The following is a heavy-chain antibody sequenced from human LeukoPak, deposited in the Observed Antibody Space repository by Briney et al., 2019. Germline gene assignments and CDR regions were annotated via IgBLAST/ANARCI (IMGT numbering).Heavy chain of an antibody. CDR1: GFTFSSYG. Sequence: PGRSLRLSCAASGFTFSSYGMHWVRQAPGKGLEWVAVISYDGSNKYYADPVKGRFTISRDNSKNTLYLQMNSLRAEDTAVYYCAKGTYYYDSSGYYPNDYWGQGTLVTVSS. CDR3: AKGTYYYDSSGYYPNDY. D-gene: IGHD3-22*01. CDR2: ISYDGSNK. V-gene: IGHV3-30*18. J-gene: IGHJ4*02.